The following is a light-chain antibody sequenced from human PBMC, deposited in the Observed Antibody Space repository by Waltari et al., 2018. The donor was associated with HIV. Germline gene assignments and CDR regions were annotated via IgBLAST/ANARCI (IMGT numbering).Light chain of an antibody. CDR2: AAS. V-gene: IGKV1-39*01. Sequence: DIQMTQSPSSLSASVGDRVTITCRASQSISSYLNWYQQKLGKAPKLLIYAASSLQSVVPSRFSGSGSGTDFTLTISSLQPEDFATYYCQQSYSTLFTFGPGTKVDIK. CDR1: QSISSY. CDR3: QQSYSTLFT. J-gene: IGKJ3*01.